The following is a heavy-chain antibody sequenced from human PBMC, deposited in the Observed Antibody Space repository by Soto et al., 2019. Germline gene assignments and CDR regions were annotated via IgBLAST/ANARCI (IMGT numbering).Heavy chain of an antibody. CDR3: ASSRAYTTPLDY. V-gene: IGHV1-2*04. J-gene: IGHJ4*02. Sequence: GASVKVSCKASGYTFTGYYRHWVRQAPGQGLEWMGWINPNSGGTNYAQKFQGWVTMTRDTSISTAYMELSRLRSDDTAVYYCASSRAYTTPLDYWGQGTLVTVSS. CDR2: INPNSGGT. CDR1: GYTFTGYY. D-gene: IGHD1-1*01.